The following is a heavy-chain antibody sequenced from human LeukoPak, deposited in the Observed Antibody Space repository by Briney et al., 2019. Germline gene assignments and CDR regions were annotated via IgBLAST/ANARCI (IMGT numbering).Heavy chain of an antibody. D-gene: IGHD6-6*01. V-gene: IGHV1-46*01. Sequence: GASVKVSCKASGYTFTPYSMHWVRQAPGQGLEWMGVINPSGGSTNYAQKFQGRVTVTRDTSTSTVYMDLSSLRSEDTAVYYCAREQVAGRRSFDYWSQGTLVTVSS. CDR1: GYTFTPYS. J-gene: IGHJ4*02. CDR3: AREQVAGRRSFDY. CDR2: INPSGGST.